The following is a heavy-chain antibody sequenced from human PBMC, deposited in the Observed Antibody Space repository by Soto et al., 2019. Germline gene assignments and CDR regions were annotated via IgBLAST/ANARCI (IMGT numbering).Heavy chain of an antibody. J-gene: IGHJ4*02. CDR2: LSYDGSNK. CDR3: AKEWCDGRCHLDYFDS. Sequence: QVQLVESGGGVVQPGTSLRLSCAASGFTFRSHGMQWVRQAPGMGLEWVAGLSYDGSNKLYADSVKGRLTISKDKSQNALYLRMNSLRVGDTAVQDFAKEWCDGRCHLDYFDSWGQGSLVTVSS. V-gene: IGHV3-30*18. D-gene: IGHD2-15*01. CDR1: GFTFRSHG.